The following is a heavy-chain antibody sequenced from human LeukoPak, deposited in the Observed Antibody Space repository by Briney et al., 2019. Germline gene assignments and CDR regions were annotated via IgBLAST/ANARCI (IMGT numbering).Heavy chain of an antibody. CDR3: ARIVGIAARRGIAY. D-gene: IGHD6-6*01. V-gene: IGHV4-34*01. J-gene: IGHJ4*02. CDR2: INHSGST. Sequence: SETLSLTCAVYGGSFSGYYWSWIRQPPGKGLEWIGEINHSGSTNYNPSLKSRVTISVDTSKNQFSLKLSSVTAADTAVYYCARIVGIAARRGIAYWGQGTLVTVSS. CDR1: GGSFSGYY.